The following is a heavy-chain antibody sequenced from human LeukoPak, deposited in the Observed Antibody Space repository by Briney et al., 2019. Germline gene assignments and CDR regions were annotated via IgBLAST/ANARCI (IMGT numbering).Heavy chain of an antibody. Sequence: TSETLSLTCAVYGGSFSGYYWSWIRQPPGKGLEWIGEINHSGSTNYNPSLKSRVTISVDTSKNQFSLKLSSVTAADTAVYYCARGDIVVVPAAMKNYYYYYYMDVWGKGTTATVSS. J-gene: IGHJ6*03. D-gene: IGHD2-2*01. V-gene: IGHV4-34*01. CDR1: GGSFSGYY. CDR3: ARGDIVVVPAAMKNYYYYYYMDV. CDR2: INHSGST.